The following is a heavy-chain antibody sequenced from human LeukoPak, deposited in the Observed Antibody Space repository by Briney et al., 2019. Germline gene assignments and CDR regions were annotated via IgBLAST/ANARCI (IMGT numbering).Heavy chain of an antibody. Sequence: SVKVSCKASGGTFSSYTISWVRQAPGQGLEWMGGIIPIFGTANYAQKFHGRVTITADESTSTAYMELSSLRSEDTAVYYCASAPGRYYDILTGWYYYYYMDVWGKGTTVTVSS. J-gene: IGHJ6*03. D-gene: IGHD3-9*01. CDR2: IIPIFGTA. V-gene: IGHV1-69*13. CDR1: GGTFSSYT. CDR3: ASAPGRYYDILTGWYYYYYMDV.